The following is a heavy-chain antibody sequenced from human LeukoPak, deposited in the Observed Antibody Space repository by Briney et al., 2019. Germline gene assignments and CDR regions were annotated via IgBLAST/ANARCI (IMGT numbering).Heavy chain of an antibody. J-gene: IGHJ6*02. Sequence: GGSLRLSCAASGFTFSSYDMHWVRQATGKGLEWVSAIGTAGDTYYPGSVKGRFTISRENAKNSLYLQMNSLRAGDTAVYYCARVGYDILTGGPYGMDVRGQGTTVTVSS. CDR2: IGTAGDT. D-gene: IGHD3-9*01. CDR1: GFTFSSYD. CDR3: ARVGYDILTGGPYGMDV. V-gene: IGHV3-13*01.